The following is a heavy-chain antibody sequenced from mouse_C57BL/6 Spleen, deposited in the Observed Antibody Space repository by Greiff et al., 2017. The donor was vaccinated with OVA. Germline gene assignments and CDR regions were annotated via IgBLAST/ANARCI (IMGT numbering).Heavy chain of an antibody. J-gene: IGHJ4*01. CDR2: ISDGGSYT. CDR3: ARGITTVVATRAMDY. Sequence: EVMLVESGGGLVKPGGSLKLSCAASGFTFSSYAMSWVRQTPEKRLEWVATISDGGSYTYYPDNVKGRFTIARDNAKNNLYLQMSHLKSEDTAMYYCARGITTVVATRAMDYWGQGTSVTVSS. D-gene: IGHD1-1*01. V-gene: IGHV5-4*03. CDR1: GFTFSSYA.